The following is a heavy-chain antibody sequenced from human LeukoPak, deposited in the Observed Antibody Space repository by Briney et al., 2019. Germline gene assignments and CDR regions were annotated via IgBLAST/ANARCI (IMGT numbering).Heavy chain of an antibody. V-gene: IGHV3-23*01. CDR3: AKRRPAATLDY. CDR2: ISVSGANT. CDR1: GFTFGSYT. J-gene: IGHJ4*02. Sequence: GGSLRLSCVASGFTFGSYTMSWVRLAPGRGLEWVSTISVSGANTYYADSGKGRFTISRDNSKNTLSLKMNSLRAEDTALYYCAKRRPAATLDYWGQGTLVTVYS. D-gene: IGHD2-2*01.